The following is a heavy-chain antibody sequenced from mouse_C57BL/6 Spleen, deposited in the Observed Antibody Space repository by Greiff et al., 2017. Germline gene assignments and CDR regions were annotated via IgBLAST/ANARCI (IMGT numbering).Heavy chain of an antibody. J-gene: IGHJ2*01. CDR1: GFTFSSYA. CDR3: TRDQGNWDYFDY. D-gene: IGHD4-1*01. CDR2: ISSGGDYI. Sequence: EVKVEESGEGLVKPGGSLKLSCAASGFTFSSYAMSWVRQTPEKRLEWVAYISSGGDYIYYADTVKGRFTISRDNARNTLYLQMSSLKSEDTAMYYCTRDQGNWDYFDYWGQGTTLTVSS. V-gene: IGHV5-9-1*02.